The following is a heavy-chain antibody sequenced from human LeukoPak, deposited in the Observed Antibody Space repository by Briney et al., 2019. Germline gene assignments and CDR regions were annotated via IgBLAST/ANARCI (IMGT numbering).Heavy chain of an antibody. D-gene: IGHD3-16*01. CDR3: ARDWGVGGSNWFDP. CDR1: GGSVSSADYY. CDR2: IYYSGST. J-gene: IGHJ5*02. Sequence: SETLSLTCTVSGGSVSSADYYWSWIRQHPGKGLEWIGYIYYSGSTYYNPSLKSRVTISVDTSKNQFSLKLSSVTAADTAVYYCARDWGVGGSNWFDPWGQGTLVTVSS. V-gene: IGHV4-31*03.